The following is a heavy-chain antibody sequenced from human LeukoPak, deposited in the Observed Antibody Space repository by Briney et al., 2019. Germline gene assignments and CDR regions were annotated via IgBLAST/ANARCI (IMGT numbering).Heavy chain of an antibody. D-gene: IGHD3-22*01. CDR3: ARDYHYYDSSGMPFDY. J-gene: IGHJ4*02. CDR1: GFTFSSYA. CDR2: ISYDGSNK. Sequence: PGRSLRLSCAASGFTFSSYAMHWVRQAPGKGLEWVAVISYDGSNKYYADSVKGRFTISRDNSKNTLYLQMNSLRAEDTAVYYCARDYHYYDSSGMPFDYWGQGTLVTVSS. V-gene: IGHV3-30*04.